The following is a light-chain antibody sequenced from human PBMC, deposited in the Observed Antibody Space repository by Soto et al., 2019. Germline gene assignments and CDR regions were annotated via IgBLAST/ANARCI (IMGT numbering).Light chain of an antibody. Sequence: EIVLTQSPGTVSLSPLEIATLSFMASQSVSSSYLAWYQQKPGQAPRLLIYGASTRATGVTARFRGGGSGTEFTLTISSLQSEDSAVYYCQQYHKWPPITFGQGTRLEIK. V-gene: IGKV3-15*01. J-gene: IGKJ5*01. CDR3: QQYHKWPPIT. CDR1: QSVSSSY. CDR2: GAS.